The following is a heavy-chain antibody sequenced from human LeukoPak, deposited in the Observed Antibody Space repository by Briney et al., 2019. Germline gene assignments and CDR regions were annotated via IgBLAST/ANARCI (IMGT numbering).Heavy chain of an antibody. CDR3: ASIYGDYELDY. Sequence: SGTLSLTCAVSGGSISSSNWWSWVRQPPGKGLEWIGEIYHSGSTNYNPSLKSRVTMSVDKSKNQFSLKLSSVTAADTAVYYCASIYGDYELDYWGQGTLVTVSS. V-gene: IGHV4-4*02. J-gene: IGHJ4*02. D-gene: IGHD4-17*01. CDR2: IYHSGST. CDR1: GGSISSSNW.